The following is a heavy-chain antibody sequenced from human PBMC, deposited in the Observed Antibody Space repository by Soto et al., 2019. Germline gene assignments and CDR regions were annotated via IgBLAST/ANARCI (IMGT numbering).Heavy chain of an antibody. Sequence: EVQLVESGGDLVQPGGSLRLSCAASGFTFSNYCMSWVRQAPGKGLEWVANIKEDGSEKYYVDSVKGRFTISRDNAKNSLYLQMNSMRAEDTAVYYCARYPRGYCSGGTCSEWGQGTLVTVSS. D-gene: IGHD2-15*01. CDR3: ARYPRGYCSGGTCSE. V-gene: IGHV3-7*05. CDR1: GFTFSNYC. J-gene: IGHJ4*02. CDR2: IKEDGSEK.